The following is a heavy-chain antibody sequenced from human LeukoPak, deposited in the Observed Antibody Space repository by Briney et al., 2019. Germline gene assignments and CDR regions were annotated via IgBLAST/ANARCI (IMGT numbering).Heavy chain of an antibody. CDR1: GFTFSSYG. V-gene: IGHV3-23*01. Sequence: GGSLRLSCAASGFTFSSYGMSWVRQAPGKGLEWVSAISGSGGSTYYADSVKGRFTISRDNSKSTLYLQMNSLRAEDTAVYYCAKGRYSSGWRYFDYWGQGTLVTVSS. J-gene: IGHJ4*02. D-gene: IGHD6-19*01. CDR2: ISGSGGST. CDR3: AKGRYSSGWRYFDY.